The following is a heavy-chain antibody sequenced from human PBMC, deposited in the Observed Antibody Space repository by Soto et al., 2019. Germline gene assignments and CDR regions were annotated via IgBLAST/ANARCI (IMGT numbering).Heavy chain of an antibody. Sequence: GGSMRLSCAASGFTFSSYGMHWVRQAPGKGLEWVALISYDGSNKYYADSVKGRFTISRDNSKNTLSLQVSSLRPEDTAVYYCAKDRDSSGWFSGYYYGVDVWGQGTTVTVSS. V-gene: IGHV3-30*18. CDR1: GFTFSSYG. D-gene: IGHD6-19*01. CDR3: AKDRDSSGWFSGYYYGVDV. CDR2: ISYDGSNK. J-gene: IGHJ6*02.